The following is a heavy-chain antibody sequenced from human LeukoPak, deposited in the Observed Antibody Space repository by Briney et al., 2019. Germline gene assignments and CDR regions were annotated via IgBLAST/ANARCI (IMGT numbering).Heavy chain of an antibody. V-gene: IGHV5-51*01. CDR3: AITGGGYSSTSYNWFDP. Sequence: GESLKISCKASGYSFTTYWIGWVRQTPGKGLEWMGFIYPGDSDTRYSPSFQGQVTISADKSISTVYLQWRSLKASDTAMYYCAITGGGYSSTSYNWFDPWGQGTLVIVSS. CDR1: GYSFTTYW. CDR2: IYPGDSDT. J-gene: IGHJ5*02. D-gene: IGHD6-13*01.